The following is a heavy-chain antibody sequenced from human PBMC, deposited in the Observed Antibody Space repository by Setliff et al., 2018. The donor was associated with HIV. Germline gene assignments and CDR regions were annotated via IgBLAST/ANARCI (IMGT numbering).Heavy chain of an antibody. J-gene: IGHJ4*02. D-gene: IGHD1-26*01. CDR3: AREGSYYGGQ. Sequence: PGGSLRLSCAASGFSFSAYGMRWVRQAPGKGLEWVSTVVGSGLSTYYADSVKGRFTISRDNWKNTAYLQMNSLRTEDTAVYYCAREGSYYGGQWGQGTLVTVSS. CDR2: VVGSGLST. CDR1: GFSFSAYG. V-gene: IGHV3-23*01.